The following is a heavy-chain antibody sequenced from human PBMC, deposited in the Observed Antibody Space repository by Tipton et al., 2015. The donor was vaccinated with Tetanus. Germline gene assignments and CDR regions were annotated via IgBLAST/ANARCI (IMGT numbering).Heavy chain of an antibody. J-gene: IGHJ5*02. Sequence: QSGAEVKKPGSSVRVSCKTSGGTFRNYAISWVRQAPGQGLEWMGGIFPVYGTSNYAAEFQGRLTITAEESTGTAHMELSSLTSDDTAVYYSARPDRYCSGGSCYLALDSWGQGTLLTVSS. CDR1: GGTFRNYA. D-gene: IGHD2-15*01. CDR2: IFPVYGTS. CDR3: ARPDRYCSGGSCYLALDS. V-gene: IGHV1-69*01.